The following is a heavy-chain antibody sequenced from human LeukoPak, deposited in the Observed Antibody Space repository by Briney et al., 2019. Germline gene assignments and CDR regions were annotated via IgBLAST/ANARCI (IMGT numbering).Heavy chain of an antibody. CDR3: ARAGGYCSSTSCYRRYYYMDV. V-gene: IGHV4-34*01. J-gene: IGHJ6*03. CDR1: GGSFSGYY. D-gene: IGHD2-2*02. Sequence: PSETLSLTCAVYGGSFSGYYWSWIRQPPGKGLEWIGEINHSGSTNYNPSLKSRVTISVDTSKNQFSLKLSSVTAADTAVYYCARAGGYCSSTSCYRRYYYMDVWGKGTTVTVSS. CDR2: INHSGST.